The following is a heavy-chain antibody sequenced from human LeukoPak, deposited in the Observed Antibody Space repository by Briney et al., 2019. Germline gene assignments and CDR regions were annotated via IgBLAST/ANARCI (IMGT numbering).Heavy chain of an antibody. J-gene: IGHJ4*02. V-gene: IGHV1-2*02. CDR2: INPNSGGT. Sequence: GASVKVSCKASGYTFTGYYMHWVRQAPGQGLEWMGWINPNSGGTNYAQKFQGRVTMTRDTSISTAYMELSRLRSDDTAVYYCAREPGSIAAPYYFDYWGQGTLVTVSS. CDR3: AREPGSIAAPYYFDY. CDR1: GYTFTGYY. D-gene: IGHD6-6*01.